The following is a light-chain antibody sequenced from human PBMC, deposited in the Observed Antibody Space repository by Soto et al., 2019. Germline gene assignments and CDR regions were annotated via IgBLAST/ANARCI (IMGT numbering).Light chain of an antibody. V-gene: IGKV3-15*01. CDR3: QQYGNSNTSK. J-gene: IGKJ5*01. CDR2: GAS. Sequence: EIGLTEALTTVCAYAGNLSNRSFMASQSININLAWYQQKPGQAPRLLIYGASTRATGLQARFSASGSGTEFTLIISSLQSEDFAVYFFQQYGNSNTSKFGQGSRLEIK. CDR1: QSININ.